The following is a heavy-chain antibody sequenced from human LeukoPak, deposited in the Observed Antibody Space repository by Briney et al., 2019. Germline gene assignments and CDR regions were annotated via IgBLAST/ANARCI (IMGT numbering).Heavy chain of an antibody. Sequence: GGSLRLSCAASGFTFSSYGMSWVRQAPGKGLEWVSAISGSGGSTYYADSVKGRFTISRDNSKNTLDLQMNSLRAEATAVYYCTNGAVAAPTHDYWGQGTLVTVSS. D-gene: IGHD6-19*01. CDR1: GFTFSSYG. J-gene: IGHJ4*02. CDR2: ISGSGGST. V-gene: IGHV3-23*01. CDR3: TNGAVAAPTHDY.